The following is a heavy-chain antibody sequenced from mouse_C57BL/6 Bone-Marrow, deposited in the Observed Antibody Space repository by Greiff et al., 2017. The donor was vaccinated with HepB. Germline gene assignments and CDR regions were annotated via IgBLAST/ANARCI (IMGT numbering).Heavy chain of an antibody. Sequence: QVQLQQSGAELMKPGASVKLSCKATGYTFTGYWIEWVKQRPGHGLEWIGEILPGSGSTNYNEKFKGKATFTADTSSNTAYMQLSSLTTEDSASYYCARGSYYYGSSIHCNAMGYWGQGTAVTVTA. CDR2: ILPGSGST. CDR3: ARGSYYYGSSIHCNAMGY. D-gene: IGHD1-1*01. CDR1: GYTFTGYW. V-gene: IGHV1-9*01. J-gene: IGHJ4*01.